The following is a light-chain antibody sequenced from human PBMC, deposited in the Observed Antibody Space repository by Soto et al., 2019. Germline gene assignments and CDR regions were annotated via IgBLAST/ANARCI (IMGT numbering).Light chain of an antibody. J-gene: IGLJ3*02. Sequence: QSALTQPPSASGSPGQSVTISCTGTSSDIGAYNYVSWYQQHPGKAPKLMIHEVIKRPSGVPDRFSGSKSGNTASLTVSGLQAEDEADYYCSSYAGSNDRWVFGGGTKLTVL. CDR1: SSDIGAYNY. CDR3: SSYAGSNDRWV. V-gene: IGLV2-8*01. CDR2: EVI.